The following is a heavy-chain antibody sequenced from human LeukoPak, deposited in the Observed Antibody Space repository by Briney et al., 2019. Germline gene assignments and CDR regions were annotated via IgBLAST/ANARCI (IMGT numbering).Heavy chain of an antibody. CDR1: VYTFTSYG. J-gene: IGHJ5*02. CDR3: ARDQYYDSKGWFDP. D-gene: IGHD3-22*01. V-gene: IGHV1-18*01. Sequence: SLNVTCTLSVYTFTSYGIGWVRQAPGQGLEWRGWISAYNGNTNYAQKLQGRVTMTTDTSTSTAYMELRSLRSDDTAVYYCARDQYYDSKGWFDPWGQGTLVTVSS. CDR2: ISAYNGNT.